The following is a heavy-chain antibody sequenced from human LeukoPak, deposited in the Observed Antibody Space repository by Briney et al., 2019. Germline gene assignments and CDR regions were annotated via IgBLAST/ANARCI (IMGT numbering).Heavy chain of an antibody. CDR2: ISGSGGST. CDR1: GFTFSSYA. V-gene: IGHV3-23*01. CDR3: AKSNIYYAWGSYRFGAFDI. D-gene: IGHD3-16*02. Sequence: GGSLRLSCAASGFTFSSYAMSWVRQAPGKGLEWVSAISGSGGSTYYADSVKGRFTISRDNSKNTLYLQMNSLRAEDTAVYYCAKSNIYYAWGSYRFGAFDIWGQGTMVTVPS. J-gene: IGHJ3*02.